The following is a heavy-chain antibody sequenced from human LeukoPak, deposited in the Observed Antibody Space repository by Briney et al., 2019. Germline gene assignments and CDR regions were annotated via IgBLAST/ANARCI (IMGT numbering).Heavy chain of an antibody. CDR2: IYSGGST. V-gene: IGHV3-53*04. CDR1: GFTVSSNY. Sequence: GGSLRLSCAASGFTVSSNYMSWVRQAPGKGLEWVSVIYSGGSTYYADSVKGRFTISRHNSKNTLHLQMNSLRAEDTAVYYCAGVLWFGQIDYWGQGTLVTVSS. CDR3: AGVLWFGQIDY. J-gene: IGHJ4*02. D-gene: IGHD3-10*01.